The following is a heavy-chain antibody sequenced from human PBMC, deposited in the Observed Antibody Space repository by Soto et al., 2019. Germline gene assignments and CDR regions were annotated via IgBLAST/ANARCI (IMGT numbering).Heavy chain of an antibody. J-gene: IGHJ4*02. CDR3: ARGSPQFWQLFDN. Sequence: PGGSLRLSCAASGFTFSSYSMNWVRQAPGKGLEWVSSISSSSSYIYYADSVKGRFTISRDNAKNSLSLQMDSLRADDTGVYYCARGSPQFWQLFDNWGQGALVTVSS. CDR2: ISSSSSYI. D-gene: IGHD3-3*01. V-gene: IGHV3-21*04. CDR1: GFTFSSYS.